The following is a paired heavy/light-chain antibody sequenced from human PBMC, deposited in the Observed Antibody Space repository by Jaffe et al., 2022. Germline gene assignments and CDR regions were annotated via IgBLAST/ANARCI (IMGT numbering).Heavy chain of an antibody. J-gene: IGHJ6*03. CDR2: IRYDGSNK. Sequence: QVQLVESGGGVVQPGGSLRLSCAASGFTFSSYGMHWVRQAPGKGLEWVAFIRYDGSNKYYADSVKGRFTISRDNSKNTLYLQMNSLRAEDTAVYYCAKDSSSFTSIAARRGYYMDVWGKGTTVTVSS. CDR1: GFTFSSYG. D-gene: IGHD6-6*01. CDR3: AKDSSSFTSIAARRGYYMDV. V-gene: IGHV3-30*02.
Light chain of an antibody. CDR3: QQYYSYPALT. J-gene: IGKJ4*01. CDR1: QGISSY. Sequence: AIRMTQSPSSFSASTGDRVTITCRASQGISSYLAWYQQKPGKAPKLLIYAASTLQSGVPSRFSGSGSGTDFTLTISCLQSEDFATYYCQQYYSYPALTFGGGTKVEIK. V-gene: IGKV1-8*01. CDR2: AAS.